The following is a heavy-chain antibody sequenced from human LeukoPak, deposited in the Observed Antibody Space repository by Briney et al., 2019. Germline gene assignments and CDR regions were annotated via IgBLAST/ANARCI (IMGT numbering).Heavy chain of an antibody. CDR3: ARLGYCSSTSCFDY. V-gene: IGHV4-34*01. CDR2: INHSGST. D-gene: IGHD2-2*01. J-gene: IGHJ4*02. CDR1: GGSTSSYY. Sequence: SETLSLTCTVSGGSTSSYYWSWIRQPPGKGLEWIGEINHSGSTNYNPSLKSRVTISVDTSKNQFSLKLSSVTAADTAVYYCARLGYCSSTSCFDYWGQGTLVTVSS.